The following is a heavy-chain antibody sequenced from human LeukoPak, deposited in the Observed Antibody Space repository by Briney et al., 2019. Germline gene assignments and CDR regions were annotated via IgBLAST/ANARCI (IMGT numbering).Heavy chain of an antibody. Sequence: AASVKVSCKASGGTFSSYAISWVRQAPGQGLEWMGGIIPIFGTANYAQKFQGRVTITTDESTSTAYMELSSLRSEDTAVYYCAAYYYDSSGYYQPTNFDYWGQGTLVTVSS. D-gene: IGHD3-22*01. CDR2: IIPIFGTA. J-gene: IGHJ4*02. V-gene: IGHV1-69*05. CDR3: AAYYYDSSGYYQPTNFDY. CDR1: GGTFSSYA.